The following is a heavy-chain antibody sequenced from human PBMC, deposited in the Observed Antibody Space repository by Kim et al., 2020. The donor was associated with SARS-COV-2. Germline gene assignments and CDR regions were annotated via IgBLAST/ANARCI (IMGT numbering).Heavy chain of an antibody. V-gene: IGHV4-59*01. Sequence: SRTSRVTISVDTSQNQFSLERSSVTAADTAVYYCARARVGIFGVVTHFDYWGQGTLVTVSS. CDR3: ARARVGIFGVVTHFDY. J-gene: IGHJ4*02. D-gene: IGHD3-3*01.